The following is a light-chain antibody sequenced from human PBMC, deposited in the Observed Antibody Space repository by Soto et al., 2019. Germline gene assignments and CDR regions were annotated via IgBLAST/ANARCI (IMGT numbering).Light chain of an antibody. CDR1: QNIDNY. V-gene: IGKV1-27*01. CDR2: ATS. CDR3: QKYNSATWT. Sequence: DIQMTQSPSSLSASLGDRVTITCRASQNIDNYLNWYQQKPGKAPKLLIYATSTLQSGVPSRFSGSGSGTEFTLTISSLQPEDVATYYCQKYNSATWTFGQGTKVDIK. J-gene: IGKJ1*01.